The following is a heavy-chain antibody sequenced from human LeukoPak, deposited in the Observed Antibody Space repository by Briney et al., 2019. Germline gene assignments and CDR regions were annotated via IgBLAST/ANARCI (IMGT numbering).Heavy chain of an antibody. CDR2: ISSSSSYI. CDR3: ARAPLGGNSGFWLY. J-gene: IGHJ4*02. Sequence: PGGSLRLSCAASGFTFSSYSMNWVRQAPGKGLEWVSSISSSSSYIYYADSVKGRFTISRDNAKNSLYLQMNSLRAEDTAMYYCARAPLGGNSGFWLYWGQGTLVTVSS. CDR1: GFTFSSYS. D-gene: IGHD4-23*01. V-gene: IGHV3-21*04.